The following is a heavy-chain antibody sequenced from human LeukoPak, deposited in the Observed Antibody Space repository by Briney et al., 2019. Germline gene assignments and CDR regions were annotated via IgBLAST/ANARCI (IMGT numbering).Heavy chain of an antibody. CDR3: ARAGVVVVAATTDY. D-gene: IGHD2-15*01. V-gene: IGHV1-2*02. Sequence: ASVKVSCKASGYTFTGYSIYWVRQTPGQKLEWMGWINPKTGTANSAQKFQGRVTMTRDTSISTVYMELSRLRSDDTAVYYCARAGVVVVAATTDYWGQGTLVTVSS. CDR2: INPKTGTA. CDR1: GYTFTGYS. J-gene: IGHJ4*02.